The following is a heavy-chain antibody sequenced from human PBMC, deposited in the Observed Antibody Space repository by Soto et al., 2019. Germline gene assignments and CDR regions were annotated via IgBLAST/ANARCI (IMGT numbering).Heavy chain of an antibody. J-gene: IGHJ6*02. CDR2: ISGSGGST. CDR3: AKTYCGGDCYSGSGYYYGMDV. CDR1: GFTFSSYA. D-gene: IGHD2-21*02. V-gene: IGHV3-23*01. Sequence: GGSLRLSCAASGFTFSSYAMSWVRQAPGKGLEWVSAISGSGGSTYYADSVKGRFTISRDNSKNTLYLQMNSLRAEDTAVYYCAKTYCGGDCYSGSGYYYGMDVWGQGTTVTVS.